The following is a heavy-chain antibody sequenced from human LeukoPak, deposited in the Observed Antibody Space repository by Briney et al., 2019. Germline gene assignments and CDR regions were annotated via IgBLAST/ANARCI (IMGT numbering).Heavy chain of an antibody. CDR1: GGSISSHY. D-gene: IGHD2-2*01. CDR3: ARGGYCSSTSCPILNWFDP. J-gene: IGHJ5*02. Sequence: SETLSLTCTVSGGSISSHYWSWIRQPPGKGLEWIGYIYYSGSTNYNPSLKSRVTISVDTSKNQFSLKLSSVTAADTAVYYCARGGYCSSTSCPILNWFDPWGQGTLVTVSS. CDR2: IYYSGST. V-gene: IGHV4-59*11.